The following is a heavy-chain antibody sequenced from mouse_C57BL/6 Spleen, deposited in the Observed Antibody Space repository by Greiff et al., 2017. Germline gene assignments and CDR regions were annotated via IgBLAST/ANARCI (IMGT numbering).Heavy chain of an antibody. J-gene: IGHJ4*01. CDR3: ARGKGWFTGAMDY. V-gene: IGHV1-61*01. CDR1: GYTFTSYW. D-gene: IGHD1-1*02. CDR2: IYPSDSET. Sequence: QVQLQQPGAELVRPGSSVKLSCKASGYTFTSYWMDWVKQRPGQGLEWIGNIYPSDSETHYNQKFKDKATLTVAKSSSTAYMQLSSLTSEDSAVYYCARGKGWFTGAMDYWGQGTSVTVSS.